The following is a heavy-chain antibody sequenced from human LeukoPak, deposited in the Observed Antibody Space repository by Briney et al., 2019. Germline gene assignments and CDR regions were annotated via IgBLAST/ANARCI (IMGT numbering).Heavy chain of an antibody. CDR2: ISYDGSNK. D-gene: IGHD5-24*01. Sequence: GGSLRLSCAASGFTFSSYAMSWVRQAPGKGLEWVAVISYDGSNKYYADSVKGRFTISRDNSKNTLYLQMNSLRAEDTAVYYCAKGNRRWLQLRGFDYWGQGTLVTVSS. V-gene: IGHV3-30*18. CDR1: GFTFSSYA. J-gene: IGHJ4*02. CDR3: AKGNRRWLQLRGFDY.